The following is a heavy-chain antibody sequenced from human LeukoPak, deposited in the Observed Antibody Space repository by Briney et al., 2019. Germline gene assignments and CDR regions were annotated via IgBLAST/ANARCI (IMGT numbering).Heavy chain of an antibody. CDR2: IRYDGSNK. Sequence: QPGGSLRLSCAASGFTFSSYGMHWVRQAPGKGLEWVAFIRYDGSNKYYADSVKGRFTISRDNSKNTLYLQMNSLRAEDTAVYYCASNTNYYYYYYMDVWGKGTTVTISS. CDR1: GFTFSSYG. CDR3: ASNTNYYYYYYMDV. J-gene: IGHJ6*03. V-gene: IGHV3-30*02.